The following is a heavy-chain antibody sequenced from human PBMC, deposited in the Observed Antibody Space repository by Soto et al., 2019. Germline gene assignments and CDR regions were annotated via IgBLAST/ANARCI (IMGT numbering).Heavy chain of an antibody. J-gene: IGHJ4*02. CDR3: TKDRVSDGIYSFDY. Sequence: GGSLRLSCAASGFTFSTYAMRWVRQAPGKGLEWVAFIDLSGTMTDYRESVKGRFTLSRDKSMKTVYLQMNSLRVEDAAVYYCTKDRVSDGIYSFDYWGQGALVTVSS. V-gene: IGHV3-23*05. CDR2: IDLSGTMT. D-gene: IGHD2-15*01. CDR1: GFTFSTYA.